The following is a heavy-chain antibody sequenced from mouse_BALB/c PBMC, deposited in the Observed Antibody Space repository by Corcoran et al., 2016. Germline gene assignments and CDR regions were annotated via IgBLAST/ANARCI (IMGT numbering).Heavy chain of an antibody. CDR1: GYSITSGYY. CDR2: ISYDGSN. CDR3: ARVDGNYGAMDY. J-gene: IGHJ4*01. Sequence: DVQLQESGPGLVKPSQSLSLTCSVTGYSITSGYYWNWIRQFPGNKLEWMGYISYDGSNNYNPSLKNRISITRDTSKNQFFLKLNSVTTEDTATYYCARVDGNYGAMDYWGQGTSVTVSS. V-gene: IGHV3-6*02. D-gene: IGHD2-1*01.